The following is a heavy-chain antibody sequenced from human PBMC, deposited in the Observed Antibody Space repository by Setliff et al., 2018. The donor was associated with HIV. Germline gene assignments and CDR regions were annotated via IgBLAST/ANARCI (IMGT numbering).Heavy chain of an antibody. V-gene: IGHV3-9*01. D-gene: IGHD5-12*01. Sequence: GGSLRLSCAASGFTFDDYAMHWVRQGPGKGLEWVSGISWNSGSIGYADSVKGRFTISRDNAKNSLYLQMNSLRAEDTAVYYCARDLKNSGWPYYFEYWGQGTLVTVSS. J-gene: IGHJ4*02. CDR1: GFTFDDYA. CDR3: ARDLKNSGWPYYFEY. CDR2: ISWNSGSI.